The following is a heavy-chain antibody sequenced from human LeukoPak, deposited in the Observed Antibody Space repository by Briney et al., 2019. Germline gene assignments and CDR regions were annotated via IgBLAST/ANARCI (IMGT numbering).Heavy chain of an antibody. CDR1: GGTFSSYA. CDR2: IIPIFGTA. CDR3: ARDSGRYCSSTSCYTLGYYYYGMDV. Sequence: GASVKVSCKASGGTFSSYAISWVRQAPGQGLEWMGGIIPIFGTANYAQKFQGRVTITADESTSTAYMELSSLRSEDTAVYYCARDSGRYCSSTSCYTLGYYYYGMDVWGQGTTVTVSS. J-gene: IGHJ6*02. D-gene: IGHD2-2*02. V-gene: IGHV1-69*13.